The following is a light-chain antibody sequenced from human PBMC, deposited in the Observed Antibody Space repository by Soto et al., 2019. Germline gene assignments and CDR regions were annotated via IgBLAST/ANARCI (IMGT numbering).Light chain of an antibody. J-gene: IGLJ2*01. CDR3: CSYAGSSTFVI. CDR1: SSDVGSYNL. V-gene: IGLV2-23*02. CDR2: EAT. Sequence: QSALTQPASVSGSPGQSITISCTATSSDVGSYNLVSLYQQHPGKAPKLMIYEATKRPSGVSNRFSGSKSGNAASLTISGLQAEDEADYYCCSYAGSSTFVIFGGGTKLTVL.